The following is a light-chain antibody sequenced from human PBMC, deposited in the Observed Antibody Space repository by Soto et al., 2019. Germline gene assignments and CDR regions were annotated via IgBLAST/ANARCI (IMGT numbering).Light chain of an antibody. V-gene: IGKV3-15*01. J-gene: IGKJ5*01. CDR1: QSISSN. CDR3: QQYNTWRSIT. CDR2: GAS. Sequence: EIVMTQSPATLSVSPGERATLSCRASQSISSNLGWYQQRPGQAPRLLIYGASTRATGIPARFSGSGSGTEFTLTIRSLQSEDCAVYYCQQYNTWRSITFGQGTRLEIK.